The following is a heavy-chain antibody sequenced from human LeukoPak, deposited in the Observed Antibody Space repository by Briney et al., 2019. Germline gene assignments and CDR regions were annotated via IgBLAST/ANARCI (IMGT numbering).Heavy chain of an antibody. J-gene: IGHJ6*02. CDR2: ISYDGSNK. D-gene: IGHD3-3*01. Sequence: GGSLRLSCAASGFTFSSYAMHWVRQAPGKGLEWVAVISYDGSNKYYADSVKGRFTISRGNSKNTLYLQMNSLRAEDTAVYYCARRFEDYYYYGMDVWGQGTTVTVSS. CDR1: GFTFSSYA. CDR3: ARRFEDYYYYGMDV. V-gene: IGHV3-30-3*01.